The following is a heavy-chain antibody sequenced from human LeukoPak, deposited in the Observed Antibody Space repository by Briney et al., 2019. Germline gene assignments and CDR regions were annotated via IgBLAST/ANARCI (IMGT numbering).Heavy chain of an antibody. Sequence: SETLSLTCAVSGGSISSSNWWSWVRQPPGKGLEWIGEIYHSGSTNYNPSLKSRATISVDKSKNQFSLKLSSVTAADTAVYYCARDGVAAAVDAFDIWGQGTMVTVSS. J-gene: IGHJ3*02. CDR2: IYHSGST. D-gene: IGHD6-13*01. V-gene: IGHV4-4*02. CDR3: ARDGVAAAVDAFDI. CDR1: GGSISSSNW.